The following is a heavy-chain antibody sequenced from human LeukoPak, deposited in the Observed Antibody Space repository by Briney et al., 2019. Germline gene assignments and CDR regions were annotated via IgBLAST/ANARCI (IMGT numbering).Heavy chain of an antibody. J-gene: IGHJ6*03. CDR1: GFTFSSYG. CDR3: AKEGRRYCSGGSCYLYYYYYYMDV. CDR2: ISGSGGST. D-gene: IGHD2-15*01. Sequence: GGSLRLSCAASGFTFSSYGMSWVRQAPGKGLEWVSAISGSGGSTYYADSVKGRFTISRDNSKNTLYLQMNSLRAEDTAVYYCAKEGRRYCSGGSCYLYYYYYYMDVWGKGTTVTISS. V-gene: IGHV3-23*01.